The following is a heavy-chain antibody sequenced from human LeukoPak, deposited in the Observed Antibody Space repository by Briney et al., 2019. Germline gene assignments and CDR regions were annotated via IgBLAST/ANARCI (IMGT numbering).Heavy chain of an antibody. J-gene: IGHJ4*02. V-gene: IGHV1-69*06. CDR1: GGTFGSYA. CDR2: IIPIFGTA. CDR3: ARSSSQPYYFDY. Sequence: GASVKVSCKASGGTFGSYAISWVRQAPGQGLEWMGGIIPIFGTANYAQKFQGRVTITADKSTSTAYMELSSLRSDDTAVYYCARSSSQPYYFDYWGQGTLVTVSS. D-gene: IGHD6-6*01.